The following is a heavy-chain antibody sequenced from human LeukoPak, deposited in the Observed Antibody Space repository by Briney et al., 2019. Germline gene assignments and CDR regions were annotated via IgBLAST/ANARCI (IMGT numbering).Heavy chain of an antibody. Sequence: PSETLSLTCSVSGESVTTYYWSWIRQPPGKGLGWIGEIKQSENTNYNPSLKSRVTISIDPSKNQISLKLTSVTAADTGVYYCAREGLTNAYNPLGHWGQGTLVTVSS. V-gene: IGHV4-34*01. J-gene: IGHJ4*02. CDR1: GESVTTYY. CDR2: IKQSENT. CDR3: AREGLTNAYNPLGH. D-gene: IGHD5-24*01.